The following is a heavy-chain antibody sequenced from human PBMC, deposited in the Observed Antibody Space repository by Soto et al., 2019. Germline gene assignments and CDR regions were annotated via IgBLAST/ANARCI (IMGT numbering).Heavy chain of an antibody. J-gene: IGHJ5*01. V-gene: IGHV1-69*02. CDR2: VIPILGLA. D-gene: IGHD6-13*01. CDR1: VGTFSSYT. Sequence: QVQLVQSGAEVKKPGSSVKVTCKASVGTFSSYTISWVRQAPGHGLEWMGRVIPILGLANYAQKFQGRVTLTPETSTRTAYMELSSLRSKNTAVYYCASLATADKLDSGGQGTLASASS. CDR3: ASLATADKLDS.